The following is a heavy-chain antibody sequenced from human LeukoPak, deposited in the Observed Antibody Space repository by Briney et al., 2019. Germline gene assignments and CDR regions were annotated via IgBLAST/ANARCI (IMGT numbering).Heavy chain of an antibody. CDR2: IYYSGST. CDR1: GGSFSSYY. J-gene: IGHJ4*02. D-gene: IGHD3-3*01. V-gene: IGHV4-59*08. Sequence: SETLSLTCAVYGGSFSSYYWSWIRQPPGKGLEWIGYIYYSGSTNYNPSLKSRVTISVDTSKNQFSLKLSSVTAADTAVYYCAGSSDFWSGYWRYFDYWGQGTLVTVSS. CDR3: AGSSDFWSGYWRYFDY.